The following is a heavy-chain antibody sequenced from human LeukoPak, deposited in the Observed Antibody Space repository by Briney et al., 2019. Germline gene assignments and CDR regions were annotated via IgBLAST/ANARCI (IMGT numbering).Heavy chain of an antibody. V-gene: IGHV1-69*05. Sequence: GSLVKVSCKTSGGTFSSYAISWVRQAPGQGLEWMGRIIPIFGTANYAQKFQGRVTITTDESTSTAYMELSSLRSEDTAVYYCAREKQVSPYYFDYWGQGTLVTVSS. J-gene: IGHJ4*02. CDR1: GGTFSSYA. D-gene: IGHD6-13*01. CDR2: IIPIFGTA. CDR3: AREKQVSPYYFDY.